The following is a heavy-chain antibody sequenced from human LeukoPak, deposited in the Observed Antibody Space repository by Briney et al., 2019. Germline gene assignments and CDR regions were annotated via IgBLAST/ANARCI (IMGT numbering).Heavy chain of an antibody. CDR1: GGSFSTYY. CDR2: IYYSGST. V-gene: IGHV4-59*01. CDR3: ARDRGRATWFDP. Sequence: PSETLSLTCTVSGGSFSTYYWSWIRQPPGKGLEWIGYIYYSGSTNYNPSLKSRVTISVDTSRNQFSLKLHSVTAADTAVYYCARDRGRATWFDPWGQGAAVTVSS. J-gene: IGHJ5*02. D-gene: IGHD3-10*01.